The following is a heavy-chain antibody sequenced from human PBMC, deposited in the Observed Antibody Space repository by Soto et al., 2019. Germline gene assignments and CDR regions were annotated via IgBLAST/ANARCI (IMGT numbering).Heavy chain of an antibody. V-gene: IGHV4-59*01. CDR1: GGSISRYY. J-gene: IGHJ5*02. Sequence: PSETLSLTCTVSGGSISRYYWNWIRQPPGKGLEWIGYIYYSGSTNYIPSLKSRVTISVDTSKNQFSLKLSSVTAADTAVYYCARDPGSGSYYGWFDPWGQGTLVTVSS. CDR3: ARDPGSGSYYGWFDP. D-gene: IGHD3-10*01. CDR2: IYYSGST.